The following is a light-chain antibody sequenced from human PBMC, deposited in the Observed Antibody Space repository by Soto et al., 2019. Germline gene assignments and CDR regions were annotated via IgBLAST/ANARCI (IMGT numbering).Light chain of an antibody. V-gene: IGLV2-18*02. J-gene: IGLJ2*01. Sequence: QSALTQPPSVSGSPGQSVTISCTGTSSDVGSFHRVSWYQQPPGTAPKLMIFEVSNRPSGVPDRFSGSKSGNTASLTISGLQSEDEADYYCSSYTSTRTVVFGGGTKLTVL. CDR2: EVS. CDR1: SSDVGSFHR. CDR3: SSYTSTRTVV.